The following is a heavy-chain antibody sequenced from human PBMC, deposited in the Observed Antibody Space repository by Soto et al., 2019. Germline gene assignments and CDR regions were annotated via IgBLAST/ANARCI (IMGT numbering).Heavy chain of an antibody. CDR3: ARFAVQEIGNIDH. D-gene: IGHD3-10*01. CDR2: IFHSGST. V-gene: IGHV4-4*02. Sequence: QVQLQESGPGLVKPSGTLSLTCAVSGDSISSGNWWSWVRQPPGKGLEWIGEIFHSGSTNYNPSLKSRVTVSVDKSKNQFSLKVRSVTAADTAVYYCARFAVQEIGNIDHWGQGTLVTVSS. J-gene: IGHJ4*02. CDR1: GDSISSGNW.